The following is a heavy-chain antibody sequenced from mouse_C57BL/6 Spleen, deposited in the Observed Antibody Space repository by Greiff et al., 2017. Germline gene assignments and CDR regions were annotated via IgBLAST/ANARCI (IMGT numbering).Heavy chain of an antibody. V-gene: IGHV2-2*01. D-gene: IGHD3-1*01. CDR3: ARMNARASPYAMDY. Sequence: VQLQQSGPGLVQPSQSLSITCTVSGFSLTSYGVHWVRQSPGKGLEWLGVIWSGGSTDYNAAFISRLSISKDNSKSQVFFKMNSLQADDTAIYYCARMNARASPYAMDYWGQGTSVTVSS. CDR1: GFSLTSYG. CDR2: IWSGGST. J-gene: IGHJ4*01.